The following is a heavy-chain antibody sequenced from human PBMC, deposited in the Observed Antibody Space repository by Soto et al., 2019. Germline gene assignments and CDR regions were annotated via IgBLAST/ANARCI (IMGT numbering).Heavy chain of an antibody. CDR1: GGSISSGGYS. J-gene: IGHJ4*02. Sequence: PSETLSLTCAVSGGSISSGGYSWSWIRQPPGKGLEWIGYIYHSGSTYYNPSLKSRVTISVDRSKNQFSLKLSSVTAADTAVYYCASRASSGLDYWGQGTLVTVSS. V-gene: IGHV4-30-2*01. D-gene: IGHD3-22*01. CDR2: IYHSGST. CDR3: ASRASSGLDY.